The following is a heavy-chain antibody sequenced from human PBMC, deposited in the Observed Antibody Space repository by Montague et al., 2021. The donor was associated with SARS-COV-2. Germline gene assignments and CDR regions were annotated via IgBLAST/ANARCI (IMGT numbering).Heavy chain of an antibody. CDR2: ISSSSSSYI. CDR3: ARDGRHY. D-gene: IGHD2-15*01. J-gene: IGHJ4*02. Sequence: SLRLSCAASGFTFGDYAMHWVRQAPGKGLEWVSSISSSSSSYIYYADSVKGRFTISRDNAKNSLYLQMNSLRAEDTAVYYCARDGRHYWGQGTLVTVSS. V-gene: IGHV3-21*01. CDR1: GFTFGDYA.